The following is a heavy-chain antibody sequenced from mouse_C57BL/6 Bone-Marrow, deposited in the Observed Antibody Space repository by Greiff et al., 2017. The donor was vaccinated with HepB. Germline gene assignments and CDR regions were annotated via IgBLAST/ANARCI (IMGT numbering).Heavy chain of an antibody. CDR3: ARYDCGSSYGYWYFDV. CDR1: GYAFSSYW. CDR2: IYPGDGDT. J-gene: IGHJ1*03. V-gene: IGHV1-80*01. D-gene: IGHD1-1*01. Sequence: VQLQQSGAELVKPGASVKISCKASGYAFSSYWMNWVKQRPGKGLEWIGQIYPGDGDTNYNGKFKGKATLTADKSSSTAYMQLSSLTSEDSAVYFCARYDCGSSYGYWYFDVWGTGTTVTVSS.